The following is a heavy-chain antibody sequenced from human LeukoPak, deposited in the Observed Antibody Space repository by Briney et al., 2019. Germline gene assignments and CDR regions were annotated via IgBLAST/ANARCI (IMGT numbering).Heavy chain of an antibody. J-gene: IGHJ5*02. CDR1: GFTFSSYA. Sequence: GGSLRLSCAASGFTFSSYAMSWVRQAPGKGLEWVSAISGSGGSTYYADSVKGRFTISRDNSKNTLYLQMNSLREEDTAVYYCAKAVGYSGSYYRAWGQGTLVTVSS. D-gene: IGHD1-26*01. CDR2: ISGSGGST. V-gene: IGHV3-23*01. CDR3: AKAVGYSGSYYRA.